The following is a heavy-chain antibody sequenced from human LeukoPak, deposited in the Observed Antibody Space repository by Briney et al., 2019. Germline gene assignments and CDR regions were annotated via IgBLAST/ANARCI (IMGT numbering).Heavy chain of an antibody. J-gene: IGHJ3*02. CDR3: ARDPQVGANDAFDI. D-gene: IGHD1-26*01. CDR2: IKQDGSEK. CDR1: GFTFSSYW. V-gene: IGHV3-7*01. Sequence: PGGSLRLSCAASGFTFSSYWMSWVRQAPGKGLEWVANIKQDGSEKYYVDSVKGRFTISRDNAKNTLYLQMNSLRAEDTAVYYCARDPQVGANDAFDIWGQGTMVTVSS.